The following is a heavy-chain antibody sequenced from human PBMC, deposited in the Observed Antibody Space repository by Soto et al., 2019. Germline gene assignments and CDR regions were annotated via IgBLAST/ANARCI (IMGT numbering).Heavy chain of an antibody. CDR3: ARDPLMLVGATNYGMDV. CDR2: IYYSGST. CDR1: GGSISSGGYY. D-gene: IGHD1-26*01. J-gene: IGHJ6*02. V-gene: IGHV4-31*03. Sequence: QVQLQKSGPGLVKPSQTLSLTCTVSGGSISSGGYYWSWIRQHPGKGLEWIGYIYYSGSTYYNPSLKSRVTMSVDTSKNQFSLKLSSVTAADSAVYYCARDPLMLVGATNYGMDVWGQGTTVTVSS.